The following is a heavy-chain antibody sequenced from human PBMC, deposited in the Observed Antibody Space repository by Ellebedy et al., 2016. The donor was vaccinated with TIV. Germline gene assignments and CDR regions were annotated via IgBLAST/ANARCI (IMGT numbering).Heavy chain of an antibody. D-gene: IGHD6-19*01. CDR2: INPNSGGT. Sequence: AASVKVSCKASGYTFSGYYIHWVRQAPGQGLEWMGWINPNSGGTDYPQKFQGRVTMTRDTSISTAYMELSRLRSDDTAVYYCARGLAVAWVASYYYYGMDVWGQGTTVTVSS. J-gene: IGHJ6*02. CDR1: GYTFSGYY. V-gene: IGHV1-2*02. CDR3: ARGLAVAWVASYYYYGMDV.